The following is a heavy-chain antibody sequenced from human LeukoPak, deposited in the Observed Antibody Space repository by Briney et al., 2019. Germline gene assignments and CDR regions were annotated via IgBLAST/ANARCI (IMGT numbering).Heavy chain of an antibody. J-gene: IGHJ4*02. CDR3: ARDYFVDGSNSRIFFDS. CDR2: IKHDGSEK. D-gene: IGHD5-24*01. V-gene: IGHV3-7*01. Sequence: GGSLRLSCAGSEFTFSTHRMNWVRQAPGMGLERVASIKHDGSEKYYVDSVKGRFTISRDNAKNSLYLQMNSLRAEDTAVYYCARDYFVDGSNSRIFFDSWGQGTLVTVSS. CDR1: EFTFSTHR.